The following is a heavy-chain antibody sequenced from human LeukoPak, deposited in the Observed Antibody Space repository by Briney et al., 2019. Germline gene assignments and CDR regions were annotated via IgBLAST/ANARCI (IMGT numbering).Heavy chain of an antibody. V-gene: IGHV3-30-3*02. CDR1: GFTFSSYA. Sequence: PGGSLRLSCAASGFTFSSYAMHWVRQAPGKGLEWVAVISYDGSNKYYADSVKGRFTISRDNSKNTLYLQMNSLRAEDTAVYYCAKRDPNRGYEDYWGQGTLVTVSS. J-gene: IGHJ4*02. CDR2: ISYDGSNK. CDR3: AKRDPNRGYEDY. D-gene: IGHD5-18*01.